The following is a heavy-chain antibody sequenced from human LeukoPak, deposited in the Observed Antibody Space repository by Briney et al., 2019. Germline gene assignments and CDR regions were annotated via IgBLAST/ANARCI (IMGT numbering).Heavy chain of an antibody. CDR2: IRSKAYGGTT. Sequence: PGGSLRLSCAASGFTFSDYYMSWVRQAPGKGLEWVGFIRSKAYGGTTEYAASVKGRFTISRDDSKSIAYLQMNSLKTEDTAVYYCTRTNRWRTFDYWGQGTLVTVSS. J-gene: IGHJ4*02. CDR1: GFTFSDYY. V-gene: IGHV3-49*04. D-gene: IGHD3-16*02. CDR3: TRTNRWRTFDY.